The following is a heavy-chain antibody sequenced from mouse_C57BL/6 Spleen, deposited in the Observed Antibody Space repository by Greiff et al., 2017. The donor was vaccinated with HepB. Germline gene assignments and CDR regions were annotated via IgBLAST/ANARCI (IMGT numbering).Heavy chain of an antibody. CDR3: TMGFYDYDGAWFAY. Sequence: DVMLVESGEGLVKPGGSLKLSCAASGFTFSSYAMSWVRQTPEKRLEWVAYISSGGDYIYYADTVKGRFTISRDNARNTLYLQMSSLKSEYTAMYYCTMGFYDYDGAWFAYWGQGTLVTVSA. V-gene: IGHV5-9-1*02. J-gene: IGHJ3*01. CDR1: GFTFSSYA. CDR2: ISSGGDYI. D-gene: IGHD2-4*01.